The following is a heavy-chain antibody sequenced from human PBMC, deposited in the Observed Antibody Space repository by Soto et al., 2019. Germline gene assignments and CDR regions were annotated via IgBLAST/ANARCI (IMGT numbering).Heavy chain of an antibody. J-gene: IGHJ4*02. CDR2: IYYSGST. CDR3: ARLSGLRPWDADY. D-gene: IGHD3-3*01. V-gene: IGHV4-39*01. Sequence: PSETLSLTCTVSGGSISSSSYYWGWIRQPPGKGLGWIGSIYYSGSTYYNPSLKSRVTISVDTSKNQFSLKLSSLTAADTAVYYCARLSGLRPWDADYWGQGTLVTVSS. CDR1: GGSISSSSYY.